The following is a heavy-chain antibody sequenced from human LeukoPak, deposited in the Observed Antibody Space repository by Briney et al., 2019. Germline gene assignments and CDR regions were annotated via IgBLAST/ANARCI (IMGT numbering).Heavy chain of an antibody. CDR1: GYTFTSYD. Sequence: ASVKVSCKASGYTFTSYDINWVRQATGQGLEWMGWMNPNSGNTGYAQKFQGRVTMTRNTSISTAYMELSSLRSEDTAVYYCARGTGPMRLRHFDWLPRPIKYYYYMDVWGKGTTVTVSS. V-gene: IGHV1-8*01. CDR2: MNPNSGNT. J-gene: IGHJ6*03. D-gene: IGHD3-9*01. CDR3: ARGTGPMRLRHFDWLPRPIKYYYYMDV.